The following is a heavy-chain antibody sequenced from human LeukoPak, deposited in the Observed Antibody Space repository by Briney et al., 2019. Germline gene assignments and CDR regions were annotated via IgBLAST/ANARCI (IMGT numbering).Heavy chain of an antibody. D-gene: IGHD1-26*01. CDR3: ARRGRYSGTAGLDY. CDR1: GYSISSGYY. Sequence: PSETLSLTCSVSGYSISSGYYWGWIRQPPGKGLEWIGEINHVGRTNYSPTLKGRVTMSVDTSKNQFSLKVTSVTAADTAVYYCARRGRYSGTAGLDYWGQGTLVTVSS. CDR2: INHVGRT. J-gene: IGHJ4*02. V-gene: IGHV4-38-2*01.